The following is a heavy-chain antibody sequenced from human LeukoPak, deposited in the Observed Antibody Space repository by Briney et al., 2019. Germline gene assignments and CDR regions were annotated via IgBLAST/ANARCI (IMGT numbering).Heavy chain of an antibody. CDR1: GFIFSGYD. D-gene: IGHD1-26*01. V-gene: IGHV3-15*01. CDR3: VDNSGNYYGRDY. CDR2: IKSKSDGGTT. Sequence: GGSLRLSCAASGFIFSGYDMHWVRQAPGKGLEWVGRIKSKSDGGTTDYAAPVKGRFTISRDDSKNTVYLQMNSLKTEDTGLYYCVDNSGNYYGRDYWGQGTLVTVSS. J-gene: IGHJ4*02.